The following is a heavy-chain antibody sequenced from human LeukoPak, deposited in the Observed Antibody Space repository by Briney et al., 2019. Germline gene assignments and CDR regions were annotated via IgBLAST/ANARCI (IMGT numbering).Heavy chain of an antibody. D-gene: IGHD3-10*01. CDR1: GFTFSTYG. CDR2: IRYDGSNK. J-gene: IGHJ4*02. Sequence: PGGSLRLSCAASGFTFSTYGMHWVRQAPGKGLEWVAFIRYDGSNKYYADSVKGRFTISRDNSKNTLYLQMNSLRAEDTAVYYCAKSMVRGVIALDYWGQGTLVTVSS. V-gene: IGHV3-30*02. CDR3: AKSMVRGVIALDY.